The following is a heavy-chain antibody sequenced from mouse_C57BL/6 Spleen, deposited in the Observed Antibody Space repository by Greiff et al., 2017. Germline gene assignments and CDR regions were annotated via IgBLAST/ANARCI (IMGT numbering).Heavy chain of an antibody. CDR3: ARDYYGSSSGGLDY. Sequence: ESGPGLVKPSQSLSLTCSVTGYSITSGYYWNWIRQFPGNKLEWMGYISYDGSNNYNPSLKNRISITRDTSKNQFFLKLNSVTTEDTATYYCARDYYGSSSGGLDYWGQGTTLTVSS. CDR2: ISYDGSN. V-gene: IGHV3-6*01. D-gene: IGHD1-1*01. CDR1: GYSITSGYY. J-gene: IGHJ2*01.